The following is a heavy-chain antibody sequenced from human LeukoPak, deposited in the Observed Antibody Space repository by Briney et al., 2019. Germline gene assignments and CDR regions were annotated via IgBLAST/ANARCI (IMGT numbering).Heavy chain of an antibody. D-gene: IGHD4-17*01. J-gene: IGHJ4*02. CDR1: GGSISSYY. CDR3: ARVNNPRGDYGFDY. CDR2: IYYSGST. Sequence: PSETLSLTCTVSGGSISSYYWSWIRQPPGKGLEWIGYIYYSGSTNYNPSLKSRVTISVDTSKNQFSLKLSSVTAADTAVYYCARVNNPRGDYGFDYWGQGTLVTVSS. V-gene: IGHV4-59*01.